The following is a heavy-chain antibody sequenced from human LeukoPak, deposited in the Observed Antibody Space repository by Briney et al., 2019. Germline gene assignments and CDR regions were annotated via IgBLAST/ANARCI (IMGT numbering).Heavy chain of an antibody. Sequence: GGSLTLSCAACGLTFSHYYMSWLRQAPGKGLEWVSYINSSGSTMYYADSVQGRFTLSRHNAQNSLYLQMNSLRAENTAVYYFAREAISGYSDWGEGTLVTVSS. V-gene: IGHV3-11*04. D-gene: IGHD3-22*01. CDR1: GLTFSHYY. J-gene: IGHJ4*02. CDR2: INSSGSTM. CDR3: AREAISGYSD.